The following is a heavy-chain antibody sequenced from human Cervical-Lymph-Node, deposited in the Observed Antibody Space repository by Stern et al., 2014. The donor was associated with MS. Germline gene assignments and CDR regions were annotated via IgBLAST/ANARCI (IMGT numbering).Heavy chain of an antibody. CDR3: ARQRYFDY. V-gene: IGHV5-51*01. Sequence: EVQLVQSGPEVKRPGESLKISCQASGYTFTSYWIGWVRQMPGKGLEWIAIIFPGGSDIRYSPPFQGQVPISADKSSSTAYLQWNNLKASDPAIYYCARQRYFDYWGQGTLVTVSS. CDR2: IFPGGSDI. J-gene: IGHJ4*02. CDR1: GYTFTSYW.